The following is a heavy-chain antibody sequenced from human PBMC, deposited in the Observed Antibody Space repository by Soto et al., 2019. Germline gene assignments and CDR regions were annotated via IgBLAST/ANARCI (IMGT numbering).Heavy chain of an antibody. CDR3: ARYGVYYYDSSGYGPYGMDV. CDR1: GFTFSSYG. V-gene: IGHV3-33*01. D-gene: IGHD3-22*01. CDR2: IWYDGSNK. J-gene: IGHJ6*02. Sequence: GGSLRLSCAASGFTFSSYGMHWVRQAPGKGLEWVAVIWYDGSNKYYADSVKGRFTISRDNSKNTLYLQMNSLRAEDTAVYYCARYGVYYYDSSGYGPYGMDVWGQGTTVTVSS.